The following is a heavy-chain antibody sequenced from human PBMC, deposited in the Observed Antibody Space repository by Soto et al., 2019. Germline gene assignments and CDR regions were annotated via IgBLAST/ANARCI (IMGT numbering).Heavy chain of an antibody. V-gene: IGHV3-23*01. CDR2: ISGSGGST. J-gene: IGHJ6*03. CDR3: AKMGGSGSYSSPHYYYYMDV. Sequence: PGGSLSLSCAASGFTFSSYAMSWVRQAPGKGLEWFSAISGSGGSTYYADSVKGRFTISRDNSKNTLYLQMNSLRAEDTAVYYCAKMGGSGSYSSPHYYYYMDVWGKGTTVTVSS. D-gene: IGHD3-10*01. CDR1: GFTFSSYA.